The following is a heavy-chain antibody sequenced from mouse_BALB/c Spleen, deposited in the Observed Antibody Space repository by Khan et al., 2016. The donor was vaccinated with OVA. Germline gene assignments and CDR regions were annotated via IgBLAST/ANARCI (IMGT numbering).Heavy chain of an antibody. D-gene: IGHD1-1*01. CDR2: IWTGGGT. J-gene: IGHJ1*01. CDR1: GFSLTNYD. V-gene: IGHV2-9-2*01. CDR3: VRRGNYYGSCCWYLDV. Sequence: QVQLKESGPGLVAPSQSLSITCTVSGFSLTNYDISWIRQPPGQGLEWLGVIWTGGGTNYNSAFMSRLSISKDNSKSQVVLKMNSLQTDDTAIYYCVRRGNYYGSCCWYLDVWGAGTTVTVSS.